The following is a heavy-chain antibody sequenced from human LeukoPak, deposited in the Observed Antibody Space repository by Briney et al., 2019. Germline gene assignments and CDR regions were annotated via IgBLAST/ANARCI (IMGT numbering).Heavy chain of an antibody. J-gene: IGHJ4*02. CDR2: ISSSSSYI. CDR1: GFTFRNSA. Sequence: GGSLRLSCAASGFTFRNSAMSWVRQAPGKGLEGVSSISSSSSYIYYADSVKGRFTISRDNAKNSLYLQMNSLRAEDTAVYYCARVGQQLAAFDYWGQGTLVTVSS. D-gene: IGHD6-13*01. CDR3: ARVGQQLAAFDY. V-gene: IGHV3-21*01.